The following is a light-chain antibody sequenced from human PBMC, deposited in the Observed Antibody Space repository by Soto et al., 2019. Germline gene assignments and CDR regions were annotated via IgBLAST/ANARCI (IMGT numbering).Light chain of an antibody. V-gene: IGKV3-11*01. Sequence: EIVLTQSPATLSLSPGERATLSCRASRGVGIYLAWYQQKPGQAPRLLIYDTSNRATGIPARFSGSGSGTDFTLIISGLEPEDFAVYYCQQRYGWPPLTFGGGTRVEIK. CDR3: QQRYGWPPLT. CDR1: RGVGIY. J-gene: IGKJ4*01. CDR2: DTS.